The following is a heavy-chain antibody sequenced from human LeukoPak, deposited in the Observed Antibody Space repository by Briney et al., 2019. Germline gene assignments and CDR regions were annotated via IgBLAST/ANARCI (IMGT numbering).Heavy chain of an antibody. J-gene: IGHJ3*01. CDR2: MNPNSGNT. CDR1: GYTFTSYD. CDR3: AILTNYGYYYDSSCSPL. V-gene: IGHV1-8*01. Sequence: ASVKVSCTASGYTFTSYDINWVRQATGQGLEWMGWMNPNSGNTGYAQKFQGRVTMTRNTSISTAYMELSSLRSEDTAVYYCAILTNYGYYYDSSCSPLWGQGTMVTVSS. D-gene: IGHD3-22*01.